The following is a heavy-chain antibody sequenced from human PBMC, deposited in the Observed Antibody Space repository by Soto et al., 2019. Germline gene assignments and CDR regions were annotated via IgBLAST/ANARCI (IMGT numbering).Heavy chain of an antibody. CDR3: ARGPVPKLWFGELRVFDY. V-gene: IGHV1-8*01. D-gene: IGHD3-10*01. CDR1: GYTFTSYD. J-gene: IGHJ4*02. Sequence: QVQLVQSGAEVKKPGASVKVSCKASGYTFTSYDINWVRQATGQGLEWMGWMNPNSGNTGYAQKFQGRVTMTRNTSISTSYMELSSLISEDTAVYYCARGPVPKLWFGELRVFDYWGQGTLVTVSS. CDR2: MNPNSGNT.